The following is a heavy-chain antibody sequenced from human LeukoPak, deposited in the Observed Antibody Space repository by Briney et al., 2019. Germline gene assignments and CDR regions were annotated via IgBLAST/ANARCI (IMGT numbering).Heavy chain of an antibody. CDR3: ARDGSGYDWGRYYFDY. V-gene: IGHV3-21*01. CDR1: GFTFSSYS. Sequence: GGSLRLXCAASGFTFSSYSMNWVRQAPGKGLEWVSSISSSTSYIYYADSVKGRFTISRDNAKSSLYLQMNSLRAEDTAVYYCARDGSGYDWGRYYFDYWGQGTLVTVSS. D-gene: IGHD5-12*01. J-gene: IGHJ4*02. CDR2: ISSSTSYI.